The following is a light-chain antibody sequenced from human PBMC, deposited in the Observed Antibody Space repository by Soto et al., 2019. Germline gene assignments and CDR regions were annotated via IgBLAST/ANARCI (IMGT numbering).Light chain of an antibody. CDR2: DAS. CDR1: QSVSSY. V-gene: IGKV3-11*01. J-gene: IGKJ4*01. Sequence: EIVLTQSPATLSLSPGERATLSCRASQSVSSYLAWYQQKPGQAPRLLIYDASNRATGIPARFSGSGSGTDFTITISSLDAEDFAVYYCQQRSNWPLTFGGGTKVEIK. CDR3: QQRSNWPLT.